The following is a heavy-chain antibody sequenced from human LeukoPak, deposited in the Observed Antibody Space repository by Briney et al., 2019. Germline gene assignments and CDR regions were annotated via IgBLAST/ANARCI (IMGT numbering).Heavy chain of an antibody. CDR2: LYYTGHT. CDR3: ARGRHDPVWGSHRYTPILDS. V-gene: IGHV4-59*11. J-gene: IGHJ4*02. D-gene: IGHD3-16*02. Sequence: PSETLSLTCTVSGDSISSHYWSWIRQPPGKGLEWLGYLYYTGHTSYNPSLNSRVTISLDRSRNQFSLKMTSVTAADTAVYYCARGRHDPVWGSHRYTPILDSWGQGTLVIVSS. CDR1: GDSISSHY.